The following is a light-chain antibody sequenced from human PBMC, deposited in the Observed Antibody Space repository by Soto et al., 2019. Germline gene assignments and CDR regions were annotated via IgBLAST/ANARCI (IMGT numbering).Light chain of an antibody. CDR1: QSVSSTY. J-gene: IGKJ1*01. CDR2: DAS. CDR3: QHYNSYSEA. V-gene: IGKV3-20*01. Sequence: EIVLTQSPGTLSLSPWERATLSCRASQSVSSTYLAWYQQKPGQAPRLLIYDASNRATGIPARFSGSGSGTEFTLTISSLQPDDFATYYCQHYNSYSEAFGQGTKVDIK.